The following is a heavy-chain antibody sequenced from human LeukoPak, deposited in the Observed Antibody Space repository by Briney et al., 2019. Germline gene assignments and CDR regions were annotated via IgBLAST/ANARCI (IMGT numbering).Heavy chain of an antibody. Sequence: PSETLSLTCAVYGGSFSGYYWGWIRQPPGKGLEWIGEINHSRSTNYNPSLKSRVTISVDTSKNQFSLKLSSVTAADTAVYYCASATNDYSNYGWFDPWGQGTLVTVSS. CDR2: INHSRST. D-gene: IGHD4-11*01. J-gene: IGHJ5*02. CDR1: GGSFSGYY. V-gene: IGHV4-34*01. CDR3: ASATNDYSNYGWFDP.